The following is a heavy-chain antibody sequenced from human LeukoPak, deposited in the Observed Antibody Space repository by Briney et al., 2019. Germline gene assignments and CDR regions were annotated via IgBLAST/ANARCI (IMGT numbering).Heavy chain of an antibody. CDR1: GFTFSNYD. CDR2: IQYDASKT. Sequence: GRSLRLSCAASGFTFSNYDVHWVRQAPGKGLEWLAFIQYDASKTHYADSVEGRFTISRDSSKSTLYLQMSSLRPEDTAVYYCAKGRRQLLGDFDYWGQGTLVTVSS. J-gene: IGHJ4*02. D-gene: IGHD2-2*01. V-gene: IGHV3-30*02. CDR3: AKGRRQLLGDFDY.